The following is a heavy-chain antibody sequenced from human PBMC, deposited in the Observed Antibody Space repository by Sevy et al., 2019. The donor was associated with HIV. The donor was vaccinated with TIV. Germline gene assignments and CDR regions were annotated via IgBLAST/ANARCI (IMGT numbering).Heavy chain of an antibody. CDR1: GFTFSSYS. CDR3: ATGPPDGSYDYFDY. J-gene: IGHJ4*02. CDR2: ISGSSNYI. V-gene: IGHV3-21*06. Sequence: GGSLRLSCVASGFTFSSYSMNWVRQAPGKGLEWVSSISGSSNYIYYAESLKGRFIISRDYAKNTLYLKMNSLRADDTAVYYCATGPPDGSYDYFDYWGQGTLVTVSS. D-gene: IGHD1-26*01.